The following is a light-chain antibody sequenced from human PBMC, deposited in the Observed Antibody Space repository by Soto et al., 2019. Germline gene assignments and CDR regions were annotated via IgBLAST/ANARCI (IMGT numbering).Light chain of an antibody. V-gene: IGLV1-44*01. CDR2: ANN. Sequence: QSVLTQPPSASGTPGQRVTLSCSGSSSNIGSNTVNWYQQLPGTAPKLLIHANNQRPSGVPDRFSGSMSGTSASLAISWLQAEEADYYCAAWDDSLNGYVFGTGTKLTVL. CDR1: SSNIGSNT. J-gene: IGLJ1*01. CDR3: AAWDDSLNGYV.